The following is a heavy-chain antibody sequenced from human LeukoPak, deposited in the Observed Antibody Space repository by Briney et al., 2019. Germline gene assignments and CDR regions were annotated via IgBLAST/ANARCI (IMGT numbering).Heavy chain of an antibody. CDR2: INPNSGGK. D-gene: IGHD3-22*01. Sequence: ASVKVSCKASGYTFTGYYMHWVRQAPGQGREWMGRINPNSGGKNYAQKFQGRVTMTRDTSISTAHMELSRLRSDDTAVYYCARDPVYYNSSGYNDAFDIWGQGTMVTVSS. CDR3: ARDPVYYNSSGYNDAFDI. J-gene: IGHJ3*02. CDR1: GYTFTGYY. V-gene: IGHV1-2*06.